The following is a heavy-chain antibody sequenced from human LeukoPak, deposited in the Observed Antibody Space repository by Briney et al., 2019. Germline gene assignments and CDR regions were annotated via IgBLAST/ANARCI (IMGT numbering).Heavy chain of an antibody. CDR2: INGRGTGT. D-gene: IGHD2-21*01. V-gene: IGHV3-23*01. CDR1: GFTFSNYA. J-gene: IGHJ3*02. Sequence: GGSLRLSCAASGFTFSNYALSWFRQAPGKGLEWVSAINGRGTGTYYADSVKGRFTISRDNSKNTLYLQMNSLRAEGTAVYYCANGLGEFGRTGVFDIWGQETMVTVSS. CDR3: ANGLGEFGRTGVFDI.